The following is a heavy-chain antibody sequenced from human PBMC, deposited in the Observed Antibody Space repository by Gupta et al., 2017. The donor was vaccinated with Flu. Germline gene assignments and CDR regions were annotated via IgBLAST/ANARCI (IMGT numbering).Heavy chain of an antibody. V-gene: IGHV7-4-1*02. J-gene: IGHJ4*02. CDR3: ARDSLAASDY. CDR2: INTNTGKP. Sequence: INWVRQAPGQGLEWMGWINTNTGKPTYAQDFRGRFVFSLATSVNTVYLQINSLKGEDTAIYYCARDSLAASDYWGQGTLVTVS. D-gene: IGHD6-25*01.